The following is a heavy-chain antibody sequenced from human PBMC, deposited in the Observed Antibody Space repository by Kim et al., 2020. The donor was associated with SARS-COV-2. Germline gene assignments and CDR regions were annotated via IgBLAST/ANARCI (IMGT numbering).Heavy chain of an antibody. CDR3: ARDHLSSLYYFDY. Sequence: GGSLRLSCAASGFTFSSYGMHWVRQAPGKGLEWMAVIYYDGSNKYYADSVKGRFTISRDNSKNTLYLQMNSLRAEDTAVYYCARDHLSSLYYFDYWCHGT. V-gene: IGHV3-33*01. CDR1: GFTFSSYG. D-gene: IGHD6-13*01. J-gene: IGHJ4*01. CDR2: IYYDGSNK.